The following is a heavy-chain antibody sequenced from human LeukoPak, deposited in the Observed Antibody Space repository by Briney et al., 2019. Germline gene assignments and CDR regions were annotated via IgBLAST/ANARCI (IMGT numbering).Heavy chain of an antibody. J-gene: IGHJ5*02. V-gene: IGHV3-15*05. CDR3: TTEAPYTTGWFS. Sequence: AGGSLRLSGAACGFMFSDYAMHWVRQTPGKGLEWVGRIKTRGEGATTDLTAPVKGRFAISRDDSKSTLYLHMNSLTIDDTAVYYCTTEAPYTTGWFSWGQGTLVTVSS. D-gene: IGHD6-13*01. CDR1: GFMFSDYA. CDR2: IKTRGEGATT.